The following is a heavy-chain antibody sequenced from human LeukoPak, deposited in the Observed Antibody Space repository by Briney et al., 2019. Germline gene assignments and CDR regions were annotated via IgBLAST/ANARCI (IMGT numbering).Heavy chain of an antibody. CDR3: ARHWSPIGVVSLPDAGAFDI. V-gene: IGHV4-39*01. D-gene: IGHD3-3*01. J-gene: IGHJ3*02. Sequence: SETLSLTCTVSGGSISSSSYYWGWIRQPPGKGLEWIGSICYSGSTYYNPSLKSRVTISVDTSKNQFSLKLSSVTAADTAVYYCARHWSPIGVVSLPDAGAFDIWGQGTMVTVSS. CDR2: ICYSGST. CDR1: GGSISSSSYY.